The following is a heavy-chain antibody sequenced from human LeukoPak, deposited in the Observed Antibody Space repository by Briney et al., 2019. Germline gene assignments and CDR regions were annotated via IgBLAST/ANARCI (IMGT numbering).Heavy chain of an antibody. V-gene: IGHV1-2*02. Sequence: ASVKVSCKASGYTFTGYYIHWVRQAPGQGLEWMGWINPNSGGTNYAQKFQGRVTMTRDTSISTAYMELSRLRSDDTAVYYCARGSLRMVRGVIIGYWGQGTLVTVSS. CDR3: ARGSLRMVRGVIIGY. J-gene: IGHJ4*02. CDR2: INPNSGGT. D-gene: IGHD3-10*01. CDR1: GYTFTGYY.